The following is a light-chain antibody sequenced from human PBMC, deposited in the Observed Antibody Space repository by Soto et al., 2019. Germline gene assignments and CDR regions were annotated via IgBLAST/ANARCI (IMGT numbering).Light chain of an antibody. CDR2: LEGSGSY. CDR1: SGHSSYI. CDR3: ETWDGNTRV. V-gene: IGLV4-60*02. Sequence: QLVLTQSSSASASLGSSVKLTCTLSSGHSSYIIAWHQQQPGKAPRYLMKLEGSGSYNKGSGVPDRFSGSSSGADRYLTISTLQFEDEADYYCETWDGNTRVFAGGTKLTVL. J-gene: IGLJ3*02.